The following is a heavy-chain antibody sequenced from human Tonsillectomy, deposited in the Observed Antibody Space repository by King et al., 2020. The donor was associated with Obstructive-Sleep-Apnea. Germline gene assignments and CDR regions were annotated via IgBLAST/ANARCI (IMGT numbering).Heavy chain of an antibody. CDR3: AREGGYYYDRDWYFDL. V-gene: IGHV1-69*04. J-gene: IGHJ2*01. CDR2: IIPMLEVT. Sequence: VQLVQSGAEVKKPGSSVKVFCKASGGTFTRNSISWVRQAPGQGLEWMGGIIPMLEVTNYAQKFQGRVTITADKSTSTAYMELSSLRSEDTAVYYCAREGGYYYDRDWYFDLWGRGTLVTVSS. CDR1: GGTFTRNS. D-gene: IGHD3-10*02.